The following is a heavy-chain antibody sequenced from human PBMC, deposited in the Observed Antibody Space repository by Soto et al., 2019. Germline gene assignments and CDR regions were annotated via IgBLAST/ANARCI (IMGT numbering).Heavy chain of an antibody. J-gene: IGHJ6*02. CDR2: ISSSGSTI. CDR1: GFTFSSYE. Sequence: EVQLVESGGGLVQPGGSLRLSCAASGFTFSSYEMNWVRQAPGKGLEWVSYISSSGSTIYYADSVKGRFTISRDNAKNSLYLQMNSLRAEDTAVYYCATQRGTVGSSSFYYYYYGMDVWGQGTTVTVSS. D-gene: IGHD6-6*01. V-gene: IGHV3-48*03. CDR3: ATQRGTVGSSSFYYYYYGMDV.